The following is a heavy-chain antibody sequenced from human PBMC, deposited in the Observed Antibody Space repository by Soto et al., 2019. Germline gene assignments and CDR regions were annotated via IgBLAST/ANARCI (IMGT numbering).Heavy chain of an antibody. CDR2: IYYSGST. D-gene: IGHD3-3*01. CDR1: GGSISSYY. Sequence: SETLSLTCTVSGGSISSYYWSWIRQPPGKGLEWIGNIYYSGSTNYNPSLKSRVTISVDTSKNQFSLKLSSVTAADTAVYYCATSYYDFWSGYYPLNYYYYYMDVWGKGTTVTVSS. V-gene: IGHV4-59*01. CDR3: ATSYYDFWSGYYPLNYYYYYMDV. J-gene: IGHJ6*03.